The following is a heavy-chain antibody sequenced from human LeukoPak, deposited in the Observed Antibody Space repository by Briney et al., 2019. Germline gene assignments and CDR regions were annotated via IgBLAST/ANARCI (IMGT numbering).Heavy chain of an antibody. D-gene: IGHD3-22*01. V-gene: IGHV4-59*01. CDR3: AXXXXXXXXXXSSGREYFDY. J-gene: IGHJ4*02. CDR2: IYYSGST. Sequence: SETLSLTCTVSGGSISSYYWSWIRQPPGKGLEWIGYIYYSGSTNYNPSLKSRVTISVDTSKNQFSLKLSSVTAADTAVYYCAXXXXXXXXXXSSGREYFDYWGQGTLVTVSS. CDR1: GGSISSYY.